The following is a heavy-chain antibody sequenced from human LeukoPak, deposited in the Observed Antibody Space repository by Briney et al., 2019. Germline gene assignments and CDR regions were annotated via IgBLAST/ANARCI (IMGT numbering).Heavy chain of an antibody. CDR1: GFTFSSYG. D-gene: IGHD3-10*01. Sequence: GESLKISCATSGFTFSSYGMNWVRQAPGKGLEWVAYIRYDGSNQYYLDSVKGRFTISRDNSKNTLYLQMNSLRVEDTAVYYCAKYGAGSLRDYWGQGTLVTVSS. CDR2: IRYDGSNQ. V-gene: IGHV3-30*02. CDR3: AKYGAGSLRDY. J-gene: IGHJ4*02.